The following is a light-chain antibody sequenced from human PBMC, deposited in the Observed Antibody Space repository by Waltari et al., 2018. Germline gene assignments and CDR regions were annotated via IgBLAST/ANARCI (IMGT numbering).Light chain of an antibody. V-gene: IGLV2-14*01. CDR3: SSYSTSSTLVV. CDR1: SGDIGGYNH. Sequence: QSALTQPASVSGSPGQSITISCTGTSGDIGGYNHVSWYQPHPGKVPNLIIFEVSDRPAGVSKRVSGSKSGHTASLTISGLQAEDEADYYCSSYSTSSTLVVFGGGTKLTVL. J-gene: IGLJ2*01. CDR2: EVS.